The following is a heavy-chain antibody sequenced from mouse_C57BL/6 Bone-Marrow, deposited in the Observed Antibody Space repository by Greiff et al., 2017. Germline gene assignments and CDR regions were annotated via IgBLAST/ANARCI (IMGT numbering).Heavy chain of an antibody. Sequence: DVKLVESGGGLVKPGGSLKLSCAASGFTFSSYTMSWVRQTPEKRLEWVATISGGGGNTYYPDSVKGRFTISRDNAKNTLYLQLSSLRSEDTALYYCARHGYYSYWYFDVWGTGTTVTVSS. CDR1: GFTFSSYT. CDR3: ARHGYYSYWYFDV. CDR2: ISGGGGNT. V-gene: IGHV5-9*01. J-gene: IGHJ1*03. D-gene: IGHD2-3*01.